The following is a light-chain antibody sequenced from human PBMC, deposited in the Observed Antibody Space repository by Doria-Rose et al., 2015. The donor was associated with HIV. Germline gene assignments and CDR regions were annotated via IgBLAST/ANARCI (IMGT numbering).Light chain of an antibody. J-gene: IGKJ3*01. CDR2: WAS. Sequence: DIRLTQSPESLGMSLGERAILNCKSNQSLLYTSKHYLAWYQQKPGQPPKLLIYWASTRQSGVPARFSGSGSGTDFTLTISSLEAEGVAVYYCQQYYDTPSFGPGTTVDIK. CDR1: QSLLYTSKHY. CDR3: QQYYDTPS. V-gene: IGKV4-1*01.